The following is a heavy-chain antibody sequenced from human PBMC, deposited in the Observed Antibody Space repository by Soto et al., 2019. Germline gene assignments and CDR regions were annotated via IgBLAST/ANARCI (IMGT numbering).Heavy chain of an antibody. V-gene: IGHV4-31*03. Sequence: SETLSLTCTVSGGSINSGDYYWSWIRQHPGKGLEWIGNIYYIGSTYYNPSLKSRVSISVDTSKNQFSLKLTSVTAADTAVYYCARDKITGLFDYWGQGTLVTVSS. CDR3: ARDKITGLFDY. D-gene: IGHD2-8*02. CDR2: IYYIGST. CDR1: GGSINSGDYY. J-gene: IGHJ4*02.